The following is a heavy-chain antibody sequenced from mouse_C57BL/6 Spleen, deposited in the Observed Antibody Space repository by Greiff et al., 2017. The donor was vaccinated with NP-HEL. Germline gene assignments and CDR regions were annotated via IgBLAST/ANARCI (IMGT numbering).Heavy chain of an antibody. CDR3: TRGSYDGYYPWFAD. CDR1: GFTFSSYA. Sequence: DVMLVESGEGLVKPGGSLKLSCAASGFTFSSYAMSWVRQTPEKRLEWVAYISSGGDYIYYADTVKGRFTISRDNARNTLYLQMSSLKSEDTAMYYFTRGSYDGYYPWFADWGQGTLVTVSA. CDR2: ISSGGDYI. V-gene: IGHV5-9-1*02. J-gene: IGHJ3*01. D-gene: IGHD2-3*01.